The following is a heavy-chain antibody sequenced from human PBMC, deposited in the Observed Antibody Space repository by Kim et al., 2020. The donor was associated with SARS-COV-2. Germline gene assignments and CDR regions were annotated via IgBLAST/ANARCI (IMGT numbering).Heavy chain of an antibody. CDR1: GFSFSDYD. D-gene: IGHD5-12*01. CDR2: ISNDGKRE. CDR3: VRDVMAGYGDY. V-gene: IGHV3-33*05. J-gene: IGHJ4*02. Sequence: GGSLRLSCAASGFSFSDYDMHWIRQAPGKGLEWVSDISNDGKRENYADSVKGRFTISRDNSQNTLYLQMNSLRPDDTAVYYCVRDVMAGYGDYWGQGNLV.